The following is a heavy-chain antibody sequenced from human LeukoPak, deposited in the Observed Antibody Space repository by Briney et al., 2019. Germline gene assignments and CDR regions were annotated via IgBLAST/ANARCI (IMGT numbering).Heavy chain of an antibody. CDR2: IYYSGST. V-gene: IGHV4-59*01. D-gene: IGHD5-18*01. CDR1: GGSISSYY. Sequence: SETLSLTCTVSGGSISSYYWSWIRQPPGKGLEWIGYIYYSGSTNYNPSLKSRVTISVDTSKNQFSLKLSSVTAADTAVYYCAREGYSYDKLIDYWGQGTLVTVSS. J-gene: IGHJ4*02. CDR3: AREGYSYDKLIDY.